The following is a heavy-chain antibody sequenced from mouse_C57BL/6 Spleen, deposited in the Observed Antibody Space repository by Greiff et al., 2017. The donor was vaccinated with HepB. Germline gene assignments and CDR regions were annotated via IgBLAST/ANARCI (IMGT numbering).Heavy chain of an antibody. Sequence: EVKVEESGPGMVKPSQSLSLTCTVTGYSITSGYDWHWIRHFPGNKLEWMGYISYSGSTNYNPSLKSRISITHDTSKNHFFLKLNSVTTEDTATYYCARDGDYYGSSYGWYFDVWGTGTTVTVSS. V-gene: IGHV3-1*01. CDR3: ARDGDYYGSSYGWYFDV. CDR2: ISYSGST. J-gene: IGHJ1*03. CDR1: GYSITSGYD. D-gene: IGHD1-1*01.